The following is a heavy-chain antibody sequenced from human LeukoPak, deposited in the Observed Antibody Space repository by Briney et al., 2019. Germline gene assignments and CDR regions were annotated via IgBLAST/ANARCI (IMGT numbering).Heavy chain of an antibody. D-gene: IGHD3-22*01. J-gene: IGHJ4*02. CDR2: INPNSGGT. V-gene: IGHV1-2*02. CDR1: GYTFTGYY. Sequence: GASVKVSCKASGYTFTGYYMHWVRQAPGQGLEWMGWINPNSGGTNYAQKFQGRVTMTRDTSTSTAYMELSRLRSDDTAVYYCVAYYYDSSDYYFDYWGQGTLVTVSS. CDR3: VAYYYDSSDYYFDY.